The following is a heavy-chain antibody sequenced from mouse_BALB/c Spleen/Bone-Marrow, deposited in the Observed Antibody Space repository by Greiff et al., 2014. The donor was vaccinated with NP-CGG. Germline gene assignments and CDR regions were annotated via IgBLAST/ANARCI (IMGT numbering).Heavy chain of an antibody. V-gene: IGHV1-54*01. D-gene: IGHD1-2*01. CDR2: INPGSGGT. CDR3: ARRDGSYFDY. CDR1: GYAFTNYL. Sequence: QVQLQQSGAELVRPGTSVKVSCKASGYAFTNYLIEWVKQRPGQGLEWIGMINPGSGGTNYNEKFKGKATLTADKSSSTAYMQLSSRTSDDSAFYFCARRDGSYFDYWGQGTTLTVSS. J-gene: IGHJ2*01.